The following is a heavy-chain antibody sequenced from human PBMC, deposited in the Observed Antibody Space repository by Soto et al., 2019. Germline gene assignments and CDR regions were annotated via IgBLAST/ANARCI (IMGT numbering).Heavy chain of an antibody. J-gene: IGHJ6*02. CDR2: MNPNSGNT. CDR3: ARDHIVATIIYYYYGMDV. D-gene: IGHD5-12*01. Sequence: ASVKVSCKASGYTFTSYDINWVRQATGQGLEWMGWMNPNSGNTGYAQKFQGRVTMTRNTSISTAYMELSSLRSEDTAVYYCARDHIVATIIYYYYGMDVWGQGTTVTVSS. CDR1: GYTFTSYD. V-gene: IGHV1-8*01.